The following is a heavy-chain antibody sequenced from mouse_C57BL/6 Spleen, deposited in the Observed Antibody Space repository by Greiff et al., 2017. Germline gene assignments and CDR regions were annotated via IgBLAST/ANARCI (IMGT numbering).Heavy chain of an antibody. CDR1: GFNIKDDY. V-gene: IGHV14-4*01. D-gene: IGHD1-1*01. Sequence: VQLQQSGAELVRPGASVKLSCTASGFNIKDDYMHWVKQRPEQGLEWIGWIDPENGDTEYASKFQGKATITADTSSNTAYLQLSSLTSEDTAVYYCAFRYGGGAYWGQGTLVTVSA. CDR2: IDPENGDT. CDR3: AFRYGGGAY. J-gene: IGHJ3*01.